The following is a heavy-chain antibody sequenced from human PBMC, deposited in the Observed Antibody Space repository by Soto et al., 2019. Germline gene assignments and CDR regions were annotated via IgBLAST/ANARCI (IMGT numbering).Heavy chain of an antibody. Sequence: PGGSLRLSCAASGFNFGDHALHWVRQAPGKGLEFVSTITGDGGTTYYADSVKGRFTISRDSSKNTLYLQMGSLRPDDMAMYYCARSACGSHGCRLLDYWSQGTLVTVSS. CDR3: ARSACGSHGCRLLDY. J-gene: IGHJ4*02. V-gene: IGHV3-64*02. D-gene: IGHD2-15*01. CDR1: GFNFGDHA. CDR2: ITGDGGTT.